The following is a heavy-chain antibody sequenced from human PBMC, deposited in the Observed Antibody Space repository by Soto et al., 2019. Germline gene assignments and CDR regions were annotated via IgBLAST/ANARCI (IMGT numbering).Heavy chain of an antibody. V-gene: IGHV5-51*01. CDR3: ARLPACSSTSCYTYYFDY. Sequence: GESLKISCKGSGYSFISYWIGWVRQMPGKGLEWMGIIYPGDSDTRYSPSFQGQVTISADKSISTAYLQWSSLKASDTAMYYCARLPACSSTSCYTYYFDYWGQGTLVTVSS. CDR2: IYPGDSDT. J-gene: IGHJ4*02. CDR1: GYSFISYW. D-gene: IGHD2-2*02.